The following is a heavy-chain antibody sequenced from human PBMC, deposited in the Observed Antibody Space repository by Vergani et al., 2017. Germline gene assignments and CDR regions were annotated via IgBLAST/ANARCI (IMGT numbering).Heavy chain of an antibody. CDR2: IYPAASDT. CDR3: VRHTAYTDS. CDR1: EYSFGNYW. J-gene: IGHJ4*02. Sequence: EVELVQSGPEMRKPRESLKISCKGSEYSFGNYWIGWVRQMPGKGLEWMGIIYPAASDTSYSPSFQGQVTISADKSISTACLQRDSLNASDTALYYCVRHTAYTDSGGKGTLVTVS. D-gene: IGHD3-16*01. V-gene: IGHV5-51*01.